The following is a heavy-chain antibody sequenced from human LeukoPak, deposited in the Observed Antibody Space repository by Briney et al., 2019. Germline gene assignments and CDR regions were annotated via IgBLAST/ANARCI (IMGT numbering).Heavy chain of an antibody. J-gene: IGHJ5*02. Sequence: SETLSLTRTVSGGSISSYYWSWIRQPPGKGLEWIGYIYYSGSTNYNPSLKSRVTISVDTSKNHFSLKLSSVTAADTAVYYCARDYGDYDVTYWFDPWGQGTLVTVSS. CDR3: ARDYGDYDVTYWFDP. D-gene: IGHD4-17*01. CDR2: IYYSGST. CDR1: GGSISSYY. V-gene: IGHV4-59*01.